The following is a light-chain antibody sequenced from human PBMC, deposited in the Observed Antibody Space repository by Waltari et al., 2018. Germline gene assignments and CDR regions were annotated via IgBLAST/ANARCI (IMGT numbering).Light chain of an antibody. Sequence: EIVLTQSPATLSLSPGERASLSCRASQSVDTYLAWYQQKPGQAPRLLIYDASNRATGMPARFSGRGSGTDFTLTISSLEPEDFAVYYCRQRSNWVTFGGGTKVEIK. CDR3: RQRSNWVT. J-gene: IGKJ4*01. CDR2: DAS. V-gene: IGKV3-11*01. CDR1: QSVDTY.